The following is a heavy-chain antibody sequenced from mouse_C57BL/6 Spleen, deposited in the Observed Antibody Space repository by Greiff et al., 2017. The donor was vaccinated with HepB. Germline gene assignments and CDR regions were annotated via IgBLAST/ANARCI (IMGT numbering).Heavy chain of an antibody. J-gene: IGHJ4*01. D-gene: IGHD1-1*01. CDR1: GYTFTSYW. CDR3: ARCYGSPYYYAMDY. V-gene: IGHV1-69*01. Sequence: VQLQQPGAELVMPGASVKLSCKASGYTFTSYWMHWVKQRPGPGLEWIEEIAPSGSYTNYNQKFKGKSTLAVDKSSSTAYMQLSSLTSEDSAVYYCARCYGSPYYYAMDYWGQGTSVTVSS. CDR2: IAPSGSYT.